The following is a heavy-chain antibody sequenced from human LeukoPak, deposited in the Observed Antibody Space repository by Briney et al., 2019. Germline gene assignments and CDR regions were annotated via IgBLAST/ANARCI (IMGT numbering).Heavy chain of an antibody. CDR1: GYSFTGYF. Sequence: GASVKVSCKASGYSFTGYFIHWVRQAPGQGLEWMGCIDPNSGDTKHAQKFQGRVSMPRDTSTRTAYMELSRLRSDDTAVYFCARSGSTGYSLDYWGQGTLVTVSS. J-gene: IGHJ4*02. CDR2: IDPNSGDT. CDR3: ARSGSTGYSLDY. V-gene: IGHV1-2*02. D-gene: IGHD3-22*01.